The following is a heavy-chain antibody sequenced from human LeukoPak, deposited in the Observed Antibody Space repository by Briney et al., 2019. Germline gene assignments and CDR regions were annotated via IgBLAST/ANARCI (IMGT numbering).Heavy chain of an antibody. CDR3: ARYDILTGYRPNFDY. Sequence: GGSLRLSCAASGFTLSSYEMNWVRQAPGKGLEWVSYISSSGSTIYYADSVKGRFTISRDNAKNSLYLQMNSLRAEDTAVYYCARYDILTGYRPNFDYWGQGTLVTVSS. V-gene: IGHV3-48*03. CDR2: ISSSGSTI. CDR1: GFTLSSYE. D-gene: IGHD3-9*01. J-gene: IGHJ4*02.